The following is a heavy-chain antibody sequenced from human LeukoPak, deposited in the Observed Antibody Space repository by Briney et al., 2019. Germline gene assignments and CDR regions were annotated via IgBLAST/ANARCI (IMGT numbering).Heavy chain of an antibody. CDR1: GFTFSSYG. V-gene: IGHV3-30*18. CDR2: ISYDGSNK. Sequence: GGSLRLSCAASGFTFSSYGMHWVRPAPGKGLERVAVISYDGSNKYYADSVKGRFTISRDNSKNTLYLQMNSLRAEDTAVYYCAKGGANIVVVVAPRDYYGMDVWGQGTTVTVSS. J-gene: IGHJ6*02. D-gene: IGHD2-15*01. CDR3: AKGGANIVVVVAPRDYYGMDV.